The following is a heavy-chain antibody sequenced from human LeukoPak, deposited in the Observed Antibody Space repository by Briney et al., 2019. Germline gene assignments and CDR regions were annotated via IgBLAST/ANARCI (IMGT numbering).Heavy chain of an antibody. Sequence: PSETLSLTCAVYGGSFSGYYWSWIRQPPGKGLEWIGYIYYSGSTNYNPSLKSRVTISVDTSKNQFSLKLSSVTAADTAVYYCARHIKYSSSWWVDYWGQGTLVTVSS. J-gene: IGHJ4*02. CDR2: IYYSGST. D-gene: IGHD6-13*01. V-gene: IGHV4-59*08. CDR3: ARHIKYSSSWWVDY. CDR1: GGSFSGYY.